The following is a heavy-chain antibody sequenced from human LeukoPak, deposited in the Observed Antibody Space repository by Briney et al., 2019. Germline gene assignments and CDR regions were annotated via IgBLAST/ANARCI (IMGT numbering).Heavy chain of an antibody. J-gene: IGHJ4*02. D-gene: IGHD5-24*01. CDR1: GFTVSSNS. V-gene: IGHV3-74*01. Sequence: GGSLRLSCTVSGFTVSSNSWSWVRQAPGKGLEWVSRINSDGSSTSYADSVKGRFTISRDNAKNTLYLQMNSLRAEDTAVYYCARDKGDGSQEWGQGTLVTVSS. CDR3: ARDKGDGSQE. CDR2: INSDGSST.